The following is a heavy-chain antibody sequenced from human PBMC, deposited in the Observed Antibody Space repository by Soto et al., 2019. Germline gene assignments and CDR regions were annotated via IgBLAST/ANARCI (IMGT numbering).Heavy chain of an antibody. CDR1: GFMFSDYG. J-gene: IGHJ4*02. V-gene: IGHV3-33*01. CDR2: IWYDGNYK. CDR3: AREGDVAGSQDF. D-gene: IGHD6-19*01. Sequence: GGSLRISCATSGFMFSDYGMRWVRQAPGKGLEWVAIIWYDGNYKYYSESAKGRFTISRDNSNNTLYLQMNNLRVEDTAVYFCAREGDVAGSQDFWGQGTLVTVSS.